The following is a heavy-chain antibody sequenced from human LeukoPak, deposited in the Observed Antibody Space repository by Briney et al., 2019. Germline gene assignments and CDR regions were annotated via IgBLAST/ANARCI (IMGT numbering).Heavy chain of an antibody. V-gene: IGHV1-18*04. J-gene: IGHJ6*03. CDR2: ITTYNGNT. CDR3: GRVGVPVFWYYMDV. CDR1: GYTFTGYY. D-gene: IGHD3-3*01. Sequence: GASVKVSCKASGYTFTGYYMHWVRQAPGQGLEWMGWITTYNGNTNYAQTVQGRVTMTTDTSTSTAYMELRSLRSDDTAVYYCGRVGVPVFWYYMDVWGKGTTVTVSS.